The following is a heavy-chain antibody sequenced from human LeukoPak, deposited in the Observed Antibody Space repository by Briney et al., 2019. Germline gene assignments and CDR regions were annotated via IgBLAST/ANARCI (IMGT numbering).Heavy chain of an antibody. CDR3: AKGHVVVVVAAATN. CDR1: GFTFSSYG. Sequence: PGGTLRLSCAASGFTFSSYGMIWVRQAPGKGLEWVSGISGSGGSTYLADSVKGRFTISRDNSKNTLYLEMNSLRADDTAVYYCAKGHVVVVVAAATNWGQGTLVTVSS. CDR2: ISGSGGST. V-gene: IGHV3-23*01. D-gene: IGHD2-15*01. J-gene: IGHJ4*02.